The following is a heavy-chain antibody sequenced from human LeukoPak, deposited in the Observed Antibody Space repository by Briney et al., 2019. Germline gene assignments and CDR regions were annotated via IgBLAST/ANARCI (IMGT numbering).Heavy chain of an antibody. J-gene: IGHJ3*02. CDR2: ISYDGSNK. D-gene: IGHD2-21*02. CDR1: GFTFSSYA. V-gene: IGHV3-30-3*01. Sequence: QPGGSLRLSCAASGFTFSSYAMHWVRQAPGKGLEWVAVISYDGSNKYYADSVKGRFTISRDNSKNTLYLQMNSLRAEDTAVYYCAKEAAYCGGDCYPDAFDIWGQGTMVTVSS. CDR3: AKEAAYCGGDCYPDAFDI.